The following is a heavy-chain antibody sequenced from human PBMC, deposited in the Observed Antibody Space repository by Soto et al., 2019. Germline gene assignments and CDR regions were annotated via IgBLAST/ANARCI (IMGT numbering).Heavy chain of an antibody. D-gene: IGHD6-19*01. J-gene: IGHJ4*02. CDR1: GFSLSTSGVG. Sequence: QITLKESGPTLVKPTQTLTLTCTFSGFSLSTSGVGVGWIRQPPGKALEWLALIYWDDDKRYSPSLKSRLTITKDTSKNQVVLTMTNMDPVDTATYYCALNDGLAVAAIFDYWGQGTLVTVSS. V-gene: IGHV2-5*02. CDR2: IYWDDDK. CDR3: ALNDGLAVAAIFDY.